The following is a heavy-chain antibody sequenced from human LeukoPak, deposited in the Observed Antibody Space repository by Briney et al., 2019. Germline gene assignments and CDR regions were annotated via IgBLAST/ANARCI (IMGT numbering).Heavy chain of an antibody. V-gene: IGHV1-69*04. CDR2: IIPILGIA. CDR3: ARAPSSVAAAGTGVDY. J-gene: IGHJ4*02. D-gene: IGHD6-13*01. CDR1: GGTFSSYA. Sequence: SVKVSCKASGGTFSSYAISWVRQAPGQGPEWMGRIIPILGIANYAQKFQGRVTITADKSTSTAYMELSSLRSEDTAVYYCARAPSSVAAAGTGVDYWGQGTLVTVSS.